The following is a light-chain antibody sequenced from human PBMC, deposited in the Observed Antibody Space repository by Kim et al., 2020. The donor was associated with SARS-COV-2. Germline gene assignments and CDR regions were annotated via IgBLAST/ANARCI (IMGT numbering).Light chain of an antibody. V-gene: IGKV1-12*01. CDR3: QQTDTFPQIA. Sequence: DIQMTQSPSSVSASIGDRITITCRASQNIDSWLAWYQQKPGKAPKLLIYAASSLQGGVPSRFSGSGSGTDFTLTISSLQPEDFATYYCQQTDTFPQIAFGQGTRLEIK. CDR2: AAS. J-gene: IGKJ5*01. CDR1: QNIDSW.